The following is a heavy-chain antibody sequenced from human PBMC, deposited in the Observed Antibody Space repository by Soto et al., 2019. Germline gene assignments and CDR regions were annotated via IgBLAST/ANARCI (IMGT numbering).Heavy chain of an antibody. CDR3: GRGRSGQIVVFY. Sequence: QVQLVQSGAEVKKPGASVKVSCKASGYTFTGHYIHWVRQAPEQGPEWMGEIGPESGATRYAQKFQGRVTMTRDMSTTTVYMELNNLSPDDTAVYYCGRGRSGQIVVFYWGQGTPVTASS. V-gene: IGHV1-2*02. CDR1: GYTFTGHY. J-gene: IGHJ4*02. D-gene: IGHD1-26*01. CDR2: IGPESGAT.